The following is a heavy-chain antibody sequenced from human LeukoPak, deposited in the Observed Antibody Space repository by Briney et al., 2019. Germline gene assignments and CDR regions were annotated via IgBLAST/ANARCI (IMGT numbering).Heavy chain of an antibody. J-gene: IGHJ4*02. Sequence: SETLSLTCTVSGGSISSGSYYWSWIRQPAGKGLEWIGRIYTSGNTNYNPSLKSRVTISMDTSKNQFSLKLNSVTAADTAVYLCARDIWYSSSWYLDYWGQGTLVTVSS. V-gene: IGHV4-61*02. CDR1: GGSISSGSYY. D-gene: IGHD6-13*01. CDR3: ARDIWYSSSWYLDY. CDR2: IYTSGNT.